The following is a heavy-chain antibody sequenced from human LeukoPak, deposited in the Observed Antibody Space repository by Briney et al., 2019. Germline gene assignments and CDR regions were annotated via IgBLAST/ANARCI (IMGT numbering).Heavy chain of an antibody. Sequence: PSETLSLTCTVSRGSFRTADYYWAWVRQPPGEGLEWLGSIYFSGTPYFNPSLKSRVAVSIDTSKNQFSLKVTSVNASDTAVYFCARTSSWYAGAWFDSWGQGTLVTVSS. V-gene: IGHV4-39*01. CDR2: IYFSGTP. CDR3: ARTSSWYAGAWFDS. CDR1: RGSFRTADYY. D-gene: IGHD6-13*01. J-gene: IGHJ5*01.